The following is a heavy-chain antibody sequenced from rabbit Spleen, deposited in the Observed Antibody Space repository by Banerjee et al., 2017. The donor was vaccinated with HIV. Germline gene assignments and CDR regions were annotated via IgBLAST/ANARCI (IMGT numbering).Heavy chain of an antibody. Sequence: QEQLEESGGDLVKPEGSLTLTCTASGFSFSSSDYMCWVRQAPGKGLEWVSCIAGSGSGFAYSATWAKGRFTCSKTSSTTVTLQMTSLTVADTATYFCARDTGSSFSSYGMDLWGPGTLVTVS. V-gene: IGHV1S45*01. CDR3: ARDTGSSFSSYGMDL. J-gene: IGHJ6*01. CDR1: GFSFSSSDY. D-gene: IGHD8-1*01. CDR2: IAGSGSGFA.